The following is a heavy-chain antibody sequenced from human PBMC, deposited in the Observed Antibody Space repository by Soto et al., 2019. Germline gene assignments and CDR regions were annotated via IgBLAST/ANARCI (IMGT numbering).Heavy chain of an antibody. CDR2: IWHDGNNK. V-gene: IGHV3-33*01. J-gene: IGHJ6*02. CDR1: GFTFSNYG. Sequence: GGSLRLSCAASGFTFSNYGMHWVRQAPGKGLEWVAIIWHDGNNKYYADSVRGRFIISRDNSKNRLYLQMISLRAEDTAVYYCASGLLGASGSYGLDVWGQGTPVTVSS. CDR3: ASGLLGASGSYGLDV. D-gene: IGHD1-26*01.